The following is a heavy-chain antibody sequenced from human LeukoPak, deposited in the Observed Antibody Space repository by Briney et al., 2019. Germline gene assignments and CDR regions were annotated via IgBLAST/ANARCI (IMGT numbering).Heavy chain of an antibody. CDR2: IYYSGST. V-gene: IGHV4-59*08. Sequence: SETLTLTCTASGGPITNYYWSWIRQPPGKGLEWIGNIYYSGSTNFNPSLKSRVTILVDTSENQFSLKLSSVTAADTAVYYCARRIAVAGRTGWFCDYWGEDTGVSVSS. CDR1: GGPITNYY. J-gene: IGHJ4*02. D-gene: IGHD6-19*01. CDR3: ARRIAVAGRTGWFCDY.